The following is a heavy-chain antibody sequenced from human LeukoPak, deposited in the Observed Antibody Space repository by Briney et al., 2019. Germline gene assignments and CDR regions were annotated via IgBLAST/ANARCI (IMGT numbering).Heavy chain of an antibody. CDR2: IKQDGSEK. J-gene: IGHJ3*01. D-gene: IGHD3-10*01. CDR3: ASLRLWFGELLGVFDL. CDR1: GFTFSSYW. V-gene: IGHV3-7*01. Sequence: GGSLRLSCAASGFTFSSYWMSWVCQAPGKGLEWVANIKQDGSEKYHVDSVKGRFTISRDNAKNSLYLQMNSLKVEDTAVYYCASLRLWFGELLGVFDLWGQGTMVTVSS.